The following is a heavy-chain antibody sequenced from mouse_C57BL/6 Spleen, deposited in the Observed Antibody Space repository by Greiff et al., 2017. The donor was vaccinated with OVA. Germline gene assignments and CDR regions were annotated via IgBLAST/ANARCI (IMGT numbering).Heavy chain of an antibody. V-gene: IGHV1-82*01. CDR3: ARDYEDYYAMDY. CDR1: GYAFSSSW. D-gene: IGHD2-4*01. CDR2: IYPGDGDT. Sequence: QVQLKESGPELVKPGASVKISCKASGYAFSSSWMNWVKQRPGKGLEWIGRIYPGDGDTNYNGKFKGKATLTADKSSSTAYMQLSSLTSEDSAVYFCARDYEDYYAMDYWGQGTSVTVSS. J-gene: IGHJ4*01.